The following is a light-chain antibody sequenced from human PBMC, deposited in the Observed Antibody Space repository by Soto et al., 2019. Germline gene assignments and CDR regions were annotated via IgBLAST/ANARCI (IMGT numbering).Light chain of an antibody. CDR1: QSISSN. Sequence: EIVMTQSPATLSVSPGEGATLSCRASQSISSNLAWYQQNPGQAPRLLIYDASTRATGIPDRFSGSGSGTDFTLTISRLEPEDFAVYYCQHYGSSRTFGQGTKVDIK. V-gene: IGKV3-20*01. CDR3: QHYGSSRT. J-gene: IGKJ1*01. CDR2: DAS.